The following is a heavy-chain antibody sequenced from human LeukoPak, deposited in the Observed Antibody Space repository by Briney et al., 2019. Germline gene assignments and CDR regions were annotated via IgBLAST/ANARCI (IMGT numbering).Heavy chain of an antibody. Sequence: ASVKVSCKAAGYAFTGSYIHWVRQAPGQGLEWMGWINPNNGFTAYVQNFQGRVTMTRDTSISTAYMDLSRLTSDDTAVYFCARDRGARLERFYAFDFWGQGTTVTVSS. J-gene: IGHJ3*01. D-gene: IGHD1-1*01. V-gene: IGHV1-2*02. CDR1: GYAFTGSY. CDR3: ARDRGARLERFYAFDF. CDR2: INPNNGFT.